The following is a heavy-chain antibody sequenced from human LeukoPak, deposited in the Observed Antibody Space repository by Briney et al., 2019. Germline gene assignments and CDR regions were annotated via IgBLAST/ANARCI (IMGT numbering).Heavy chain of an antibody. D-gene: IGHD3-3*01. CDR3: ARVISYYDFWSGYLYYFDY. CDR1: GGSFSGYY. CDR2: IYYSGST. Sequence: SETLSLTCAVYGGSFSGYYWSWIRQPPGKGLEWIGYIYYSGSTNYNPSLKSRVTISVDTSKNQFSLKLSSVTAADTAVYYCARVISYYDFWSGYLYYFDYWGQGTLVTVPS. V-gene: IGHV4-59*01. J-gene: IGHJ4*02.